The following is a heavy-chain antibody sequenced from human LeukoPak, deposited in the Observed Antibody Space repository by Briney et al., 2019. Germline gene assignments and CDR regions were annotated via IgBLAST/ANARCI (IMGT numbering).Heavy chain of an antibody. CDR3: AAVPEWELLIAPWD. CDR1: GFTFTSSA. D-gene: IGHD1-26*01. Sequence: SVTVSCKASGFTFTSSAVQWVRQARGQRLEWIGWIVVGSGNANYAQKFQERVTITRDMSTSTAYMELSSLRSEDTAVYYCAAVPEWELLIAPWDWGQGTLVTVSS. V-gene: IGHV1-58*01. J-gene: IGHJ4*02. CDR2: IVVGSGNA.